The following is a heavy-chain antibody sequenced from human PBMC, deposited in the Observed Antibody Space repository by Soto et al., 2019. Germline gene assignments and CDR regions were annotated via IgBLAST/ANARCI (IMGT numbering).Heavy chain of an antibody. CDR3: ARASGYSYLEENYYYYGMDV. V-gene: IGHV1-3*01. Sequence: ASVKVSCKASGYTFTSYAMHWVRQAPGQRLEWMGWINAGNGNTKYSQKFQGRVTITRDTSASTAYMELSSLRSEDTAVYYCARASGYSYLEENYYYYGMDVWGQGTTVTVSS. CDR2: INAGNGNT. J-gene: IGHJ6*02. D-gene: IGHD5-18*01. CDR1: GYTFTSYA.